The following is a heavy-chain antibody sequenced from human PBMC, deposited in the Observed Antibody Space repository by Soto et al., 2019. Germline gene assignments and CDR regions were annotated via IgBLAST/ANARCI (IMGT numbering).Heavy chain of an antibody. V-gene: IGHV3-30*18. CDR1: GFTFSSYG. Sequence: PGGSLRLSCAASGFTFSSYGMPWVRQAPGKGLEWVAVISYDGSNTYYAHSVKGRFTISRDNSKNTLYLQMNSLRAEDTAVYHCAKVPRVFGSGSYPYYYSGMDVWGQGTTVTVSS. CDR2: ISYDGSNT. D-gene: IGHD3-10*01. J-gene: IGHJ6*02. CDR3: AKVPRVFGSGSYPYYYSGMDV.